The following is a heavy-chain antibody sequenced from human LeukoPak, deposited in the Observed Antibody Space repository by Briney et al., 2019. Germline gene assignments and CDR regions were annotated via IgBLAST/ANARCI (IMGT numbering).Heavy chain of an antibody. CDR1: GGSFSGYY. D-gene: IGHD3-10*01. Sequence: SETLSLTCAVYGGSFSGYYWSWIRQPPGKGLEWIGEINHSGSTNYNPSLKSRVTISVDTSKNQFSLKLSSVTAADTAVYYCARRPLTMVRGVIIDHDAFDIWGQGTMVTVSS. J-gene: IGHJ3*02. CDR2: INHSGST. V-gene: IGHV4-34*01. CDR3: ARRPLTMVRGVIIDHDAFDI.